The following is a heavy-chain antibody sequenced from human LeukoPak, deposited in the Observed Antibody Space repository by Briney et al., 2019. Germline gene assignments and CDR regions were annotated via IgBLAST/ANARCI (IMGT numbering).Heavy chain of an antibody. CDR1: GFTFSSYS. Sequence: GGSLRLSCAASGFTFSSYSMNWVRQAPGKGLEWVSSISSSSSYIYYADSVKGRFTISRDNAKNSLHLQMNSLRAEDTAVYYCARVPSWTPDYWGQGTLVTVSS. CDR2: ISSSSSYI. V-gene: IGHV3-21*01. J-gene: IGHJ4*02. CDR3: ARVPSWTPDY. D-gene: IGHD6-13*01.